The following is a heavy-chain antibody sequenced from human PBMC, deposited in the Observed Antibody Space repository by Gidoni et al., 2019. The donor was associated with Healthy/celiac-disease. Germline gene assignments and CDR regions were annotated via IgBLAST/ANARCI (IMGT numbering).Heavy chain of an antibody. CDR2: ISGSGGST. CDR1: GFTFSSYA. CDR3: AKTRRGVGLVGDY. J-gene: IGHJ4*02. V-gene: IGHV3-23*01. Sequence: EVQLLESGGGLVQPGGSLRLSCAASGFTFSSYAMSWVRQAPGKGLEWVSAISGSGGSTYYAASVKGRFTISRDNSKNTLYLQMNSLRAEDTAVYYCAKTRRGVGLVGDYWGQGTLVTVSS. D-gene: IGHD3-10*01.